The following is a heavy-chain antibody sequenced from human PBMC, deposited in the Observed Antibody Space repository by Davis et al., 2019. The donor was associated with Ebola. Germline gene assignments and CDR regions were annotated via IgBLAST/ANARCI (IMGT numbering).Heavy chain of an antibody. Sequence: PGGSLRLSCAASGFTLSIYGMHWVRQAPGKGLEWVAFIRNDGNDQYYADSVKGRFTISRDNSKNTLSLQMNSLRAEDTAVYYCAKGDNSGWYGFDYWGQGTLVTVSS. D-gene: IGHD6-19*01. CDR3: AKGDNSGWYGFDY. V-gene: IGHV3-30*02. CDR1: GFTLSIYG. CDR2: IRNDGNDQ. J-gene: IGHJ4*02.